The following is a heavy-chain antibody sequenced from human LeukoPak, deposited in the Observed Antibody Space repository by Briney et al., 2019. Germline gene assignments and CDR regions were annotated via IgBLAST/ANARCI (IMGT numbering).Heavy chain of an antibody. CDR1: GFTFSSYG. J-gene: IGHJ4*02. D-gene: IGHD3-9*01. CDR3: ATGYKYYFDY. V-gene: IGHV3-30*03. CDR2: ISYDGSNK. Sequence: GRSLRLSCAASGFTFSSYGMHWVRQAPGKGLEWVAVISYDGSNKYYADSVKGRFTISRDNSKNTLYLQMNGLRAEDTAVYYCATGYKYYFDYWGQGTLVTVSS.